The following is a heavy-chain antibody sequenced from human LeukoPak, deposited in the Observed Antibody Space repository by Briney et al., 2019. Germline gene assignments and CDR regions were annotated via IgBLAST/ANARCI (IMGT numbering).Heavy chain of an antibody. J-gene: IGHJ3*02. D-gene: IGHD1-7*01. CDR3: ASNDPLENYDAFDI. V-gene: IGHV1-18*01. CDR1: GYTFTSYG. CDR2: ISAYNGNT. Sequence: GASVKVSCKASGYTFTSYGISWVRQAPGQGLEWMGWISAYNGNTNYAQKLQGRVTMTTDTSTSTAYMELRSLRSDDTAVYYCASNDPLENYDAFDIWGQGTMVTVSS.